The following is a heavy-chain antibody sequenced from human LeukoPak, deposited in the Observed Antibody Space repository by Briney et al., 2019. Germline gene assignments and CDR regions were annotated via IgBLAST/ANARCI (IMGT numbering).Heavy chain of an antibody. CDR1: GGTFSSYV. D-gene: IGHD3-16*01. CDR3: ARVGVDLGYSYHYYLDV. CDR2: IIPIFATA. Sequence: EASVKVSCKASGGTFSSYVISWVRQAPGQGLEWMGGIIPIFATANYAQKFQGRVTITADESTSAAYLELSSLRSEDTAVYYCARVGVDLGYSYHYYLDVWGKGTTVTVSS. J-gene: IGHJ6*03. V-gene: IGHV1-69*13.